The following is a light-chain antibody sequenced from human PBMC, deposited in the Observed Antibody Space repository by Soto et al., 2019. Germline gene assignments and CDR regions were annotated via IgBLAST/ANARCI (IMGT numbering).Light chain of an antibody. CDR1: QDIRSY. CDR2: RAS. CDR3: QQHNTYPWT. J-gene: IGKJ1*01. V-gene: IGKV1-9*01. Sequence: DIQLTQSPSFLSASVGDRVTITCRASQDIRSYLVWYQQRPGTAPKVLISRASRLQTGVPSRGSGSGSGTEFTLTITSLQPEDFATYYCQQHNTYPWTFGQGTKVEI.